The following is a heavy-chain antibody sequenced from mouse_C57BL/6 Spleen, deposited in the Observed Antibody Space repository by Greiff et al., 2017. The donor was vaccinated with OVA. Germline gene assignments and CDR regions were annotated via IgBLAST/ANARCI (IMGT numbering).Heavy chain of an antibody. J-gene: IGHJ3*01. CDR1: GYAFTNYL. V-gene: IGHV1-54*01. CDR2: INPGSGGT. CDR3: ARAYYEYDAWFAY. Sequence: QVQLQQSGAELVRPGTSVKVSCKASGYAFTNYLIEWVKQRPGQGLEWIGVINPGSGGTNYNEKFKGKATLTADKSSSTAYMQLSSLTSEDSAVYFCARAYYEYDAWFAYWGQGTLVTVSA. D-gene: IGHD2-4*01.